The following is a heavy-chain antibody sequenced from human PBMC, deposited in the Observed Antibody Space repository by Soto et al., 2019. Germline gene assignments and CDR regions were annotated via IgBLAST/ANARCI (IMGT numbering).Heavy chain of an antibody. CDR2: IYHTGNA. J-gene: IGHJ5*02. D-gene: IGHD3-22*01. CDR1: GDSISNSRFY. V-gene: IGHV4-39*01. Sequence: PSETLSLTCSVSGDSISNSRFYWAGIRHPPGEGLEWIGSIYHTGNAYYNPSLKSRVTIFVDTSKNQFSLKLTSVTAADTALYYCAGDYFDSSDYTTNWFDPWGQGSLVTVSS. CDR3: AGDYFDSSDYTTNWFDP.